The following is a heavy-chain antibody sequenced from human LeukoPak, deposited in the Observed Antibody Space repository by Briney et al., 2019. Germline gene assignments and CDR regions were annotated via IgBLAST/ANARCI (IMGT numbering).Heavy chain of an antibody. J-gene: IGHJ4*02. CDR1: GGSFSGYS. D-gene: IGHD3-22*01. CDR2: INHSGST. V-gene: IGHV4-34*01. Sequence: SETLSLTCAVYGGSFSGYSWSWIRQPPGKGLEWIGEINHSGSTNYNPSLKSRVTISVDTSKNQFSLKLSSVTAADTAVYYCARGPDSSGYYFHWGQGTLVTVSS. CDR3: ARGPDSSGYYFH.